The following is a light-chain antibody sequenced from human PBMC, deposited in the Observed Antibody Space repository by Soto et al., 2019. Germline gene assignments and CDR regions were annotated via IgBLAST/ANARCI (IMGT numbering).Light chain of an antibody. CDR1: SSDVGGYNY. J-gene: IGLJ2*01. V-gene: IGLV2-14*01. CDR2: EVS. CDR3: SSYTSSTVV. Sequence: QSALTQPASVSGSPGQSITISCTGTSSDVGGYNYVSWYQQHPGKAPKLMIYEVSNRPSGVSNRFSGSKSGNTASLTISGLQAEDEADYYCSSYTSSTVVSGGGTKLTVL.